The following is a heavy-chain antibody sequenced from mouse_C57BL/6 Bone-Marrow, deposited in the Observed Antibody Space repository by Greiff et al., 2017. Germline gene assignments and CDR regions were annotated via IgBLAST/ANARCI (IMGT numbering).Heavy chain of an antibody. D-gene: IGHD1-1*01. CDR3: TRVEVYYYGSSLYYYAMDY. CDR1: GFTFSSYA. J-gene: IGHJ4*01. V-gene: IGHV5-9-1*02. Sequence: DVKLVESGEGLVKPGGSLKLSCAASGFTFSSYAMSWVRQTPEKRLEWVAYISSGGDYIYYADTVKGRFTISRDNARNTLYLQMSSLKSEDTAMXYCTRVEVYYYGSSLYYYAMDYWGQGTSVTVSS. CDR2: ISSGGDYI.